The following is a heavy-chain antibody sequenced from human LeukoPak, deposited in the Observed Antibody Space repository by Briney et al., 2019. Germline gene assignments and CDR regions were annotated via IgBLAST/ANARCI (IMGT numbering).Heavy chain of an antibody. J-gene: IGHJ5*02. CDR2: INHSGST. V-gene: IGHV4-34*01. D-gene: IGHD6-19*01. CDR1: GGSFSGYY. Sequence: SETLSLTCAVYGGSFSGYYWSWIRQPPGKGLEWIGEINHSGSTNYNPSLKSRVTISVDTSKNQFSLKLSSVTAADTALYYCARRRAVAGTRGWFDPWGQGTLVTVSS. CDR3: ARRRAVAGTRGWFDP.